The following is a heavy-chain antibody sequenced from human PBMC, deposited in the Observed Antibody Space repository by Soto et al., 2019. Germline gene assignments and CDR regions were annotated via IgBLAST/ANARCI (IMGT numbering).Heavy chain of an antibody. V-gene: IGHV2-70*01. J-gene: IGHJ4*02. Sequence: SAPTLLNPTQTLTPTCTFSGFSLSTSGMCVSWIRQPPGKAVEWLALIGWDDDKYYSTSLKTRLTISKDTSKNKAVLTMTNMDPVDTATYYCARTAYYYDGSGYSPTFDYWGQGTLVTVSS. D-gene: IGHD3-22*01. CDR1: GFSLSTSGMC. CDR2: IGWDDDK. CDR3: ARTAYYYDGSGYSPTFDY.